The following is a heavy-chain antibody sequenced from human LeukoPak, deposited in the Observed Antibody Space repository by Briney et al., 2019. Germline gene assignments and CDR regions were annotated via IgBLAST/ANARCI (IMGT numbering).Heavy chain of an antibody. CDR2: IIPVLGIA. CDR3: ARDRRTRGYSYGGLFDY. V-gene: IGHV1-69*04. Sequence: SVNVSCKASGGTFSSYAISWVRQAPGQGLEWMGRIIPVLGIANYAQKFQGRVTITADKSMSTAYMELSSLRSEDTAVYYCARDRRTRGYSYGGLFDYWGQGTLVTVSS. J-gene: IGHJ4*02. CDR1: GGTFSSYA. D-gene: IGHD5-18*01.